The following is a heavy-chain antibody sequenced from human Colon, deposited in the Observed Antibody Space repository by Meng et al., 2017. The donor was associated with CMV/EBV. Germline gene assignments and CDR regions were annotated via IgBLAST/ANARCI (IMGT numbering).Heavy chain of an antibody. D-gene: IGHD1-1*01. CDR2: INNSGNTI. CDR1: GFALNDYY. Sequence: GESLKISCAASGFALNDYYMAWIRQAQGKGLEWISYINNSGNTIYYADSVKGRFTISRDNAKDSVFLQMNSLRADDTAVYYCARVDDTSFWARGAFDIWGQGTVVTVSS. CDR3: ARVDDTSFWARGAFDI. V-gene: IGHV3-11*04. J-gene: IGHJ3*02.